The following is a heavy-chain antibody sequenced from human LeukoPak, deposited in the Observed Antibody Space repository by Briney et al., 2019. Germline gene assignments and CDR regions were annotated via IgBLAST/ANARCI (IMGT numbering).Heavy chain of an antibody. V-gene: IGHV4-31*03. CDR2: IYYSGST. J-gene: IGHJ4*02. Sequence: SQTLSLTCTVSGGSISSGGYYWSWIRQHPGKGLEWIGHIYYSGSTYYNPSLKSRVTISVDTSKNQFSLKLSSVTAADTAVYYCARGDYGDYPRYYFDYWGQGTLVTVSS. CDR3: ARGDYGDYPRYYFDY. D-gene: IGHD4-17*01. CDR1: GGSISSGGYY.